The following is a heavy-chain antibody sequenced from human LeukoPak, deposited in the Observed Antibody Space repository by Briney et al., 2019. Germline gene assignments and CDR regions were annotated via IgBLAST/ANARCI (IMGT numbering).Heavy chain of an antibody. J-gene: IGHJ4*02. D-gene: IGHD2-2*01. CDR2: ISGSGGST. CDR3: AKGGGVVVVPAAGLFDY. Sequence: PGGSLRLSCAASGFTLSSYAMSWVRQAPGKGLEWVSAISGSGGSTYYADSVKGRFTISRDNSKNTLYLQMNSLRAEDTAVYYCAKGGGVVVVPAAGLFDYWGQGTLVTVSS. CDR1: GFTLSSYA. V-gene: IGHV3-23*01.